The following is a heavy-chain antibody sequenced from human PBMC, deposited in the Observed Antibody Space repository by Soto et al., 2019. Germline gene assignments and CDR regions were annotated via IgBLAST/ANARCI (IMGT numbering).Heavy chain of an antibody. CDR1: GYTFTTFG. CDR3: AKEYCDSSRCFLPDY. D-gene: IGHD2-2*01. CDR2: IDPKNGNT. Sequence: ASVKGSCKASGYTFTTFGISWLRQAPGQGLEWMGWIDPKNGNTKDAQKFQGRVTMTTDTSTSTAYMELRSLRSDDTAVYYCAKEYCDSSRCFLPDYWGQGALVTVSS. V-gene: IGHV1-18*01. J-gene: IGHJ4*02.